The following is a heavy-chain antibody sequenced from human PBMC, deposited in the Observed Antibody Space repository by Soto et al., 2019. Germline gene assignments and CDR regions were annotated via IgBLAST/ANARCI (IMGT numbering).Heavy chain of an antibody. Sequence: GGSLRLSCAASGFTFDDYAMHWVRQAPGKGLEWVSGISWNSGSIGYADSVKGRFTISRDNAKNSLYLQMNSLRAEDTALYYCAKDTFSHRSLQGGWFDPWGQGTLVTVSS. V-gene: IGHV3-9*01. CDR2: ISWNSGSI. CDR3: AKDTFSHRSLQGGWFDP. D-gene: IGHD2-15*01. CDR1: GFTFDDYA. J-gene: IGHJ5*02.